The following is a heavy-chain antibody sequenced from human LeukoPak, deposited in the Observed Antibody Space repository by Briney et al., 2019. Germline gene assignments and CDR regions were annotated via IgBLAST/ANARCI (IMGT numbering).Heavy chain of an antibody. Sequence: GGSLRLSCAASGFTFSSYSMNWVRHAPGKGLEWGSSISSSSSYIYYAASVKGRFTISRDNAQNSLYLQMNSLRAEDTALYYCAKDLGSSWYGRPHFDYWGQGTLVTVSS. CDR3: AKDLGSSWYGRPHFDY. CDR2: ISSSSSYI. CDR1: GFTFSSYS. D-gene: IGHD6-13*01. V-gene: IGHV3-21*04. J-gene: IGHJ4*02.